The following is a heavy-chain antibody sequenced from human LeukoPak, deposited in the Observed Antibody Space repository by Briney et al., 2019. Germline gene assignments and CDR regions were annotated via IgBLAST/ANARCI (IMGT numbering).Heavy chain of an antibody. CDR3: ARRVYSGYESDY. CDR2: ITSSSSAM. D-gene: IGHD5-12*01. CDR1: GFTFSAFS. V-gene: IGHV3-48*01. J-gene: IGHJ4*02. Sequence: GGSLRLSCAASGFTFSAFSMNWVRQAPGKGLEWVSYITSSSSAMYYADSVKGRFTISRDNAKNSLFLQMNSLTAEDTAVYYCARRVYSGYESDYWGQGTLVTVSS.